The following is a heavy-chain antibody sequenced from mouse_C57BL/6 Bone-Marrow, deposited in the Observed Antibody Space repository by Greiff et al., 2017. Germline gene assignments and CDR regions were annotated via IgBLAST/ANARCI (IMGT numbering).Heavy chain of an antibody. CDR2: ISDGGSYT. D-gene: IGHD6-1*01. Sequence: DVQLVESGGGLVKPGGSLKLSCAASGFTFSSYAMSWVRQTPEKRLEWVATISDGGSYTYYPDNVKGRFTISSANAKNNLYLQMDHLKSEDTAMYYCARATSDFDYWGQGTTLTVSS. J-gene: IGHJ2*01. V-gene: IGHV5-4*01. CDR3: ARATSDFDY. CDR1: GFTFSSYA.